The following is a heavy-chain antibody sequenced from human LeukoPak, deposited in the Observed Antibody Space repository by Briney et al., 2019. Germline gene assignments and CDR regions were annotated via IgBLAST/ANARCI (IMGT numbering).Heavy chain of an antibody. CDR2: ISAYNGNT. V-gene: IGHV1-18*01. Sequence: ASVKVSCKASGCTFSSYAISWVRQAPGQGLEWMGWISAYNGNTNYAQKLQGRVTMTTDTSTSTDYMELRSLRSDDTAVYYCARDRSRDVLRFLEWLSTEHYYYGMDVWGQGTTVTVSS. CDR1: GCTFSSYA. CDR3: ARDRSRDVLRFLEWLSTEHYYYGMDV. J-gene: IGHJ6*02. D-gene: IGHD3-3*01.